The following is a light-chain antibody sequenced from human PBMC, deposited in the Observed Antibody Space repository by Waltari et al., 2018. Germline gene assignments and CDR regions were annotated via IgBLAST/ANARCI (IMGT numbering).Light chain of an antibody. J-gene: IGLJ3*02. Sequence: SHELTQPPSVSVSLGQMARISCSGEALSTKYVYWYQQKPGQSPGLIIYKDIERPSGTPEGFAGTSSGTLVTLTISGVQAEDEADYYCLSPDSGGTYWVFGGGTKLTVL. V-gene: IGLV3-16*01. CDR1: ALSTKY. CDR2: KDI. CDR3: LSPDSGGTYWV.